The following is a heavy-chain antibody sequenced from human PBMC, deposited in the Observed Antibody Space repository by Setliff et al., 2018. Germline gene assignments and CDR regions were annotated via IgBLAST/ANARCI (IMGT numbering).Heavy chain of an antibody. Sequence: SETLSLTCTVSGGSIGSTTYYWGWIRQPPGKGLEWIGSISYSGSTYYNPSLESRVTISVDTSKDQFSLKLISMTAADTAVYYCARGRNIAARLLDSWGQGTLVTVSS. J-gene: IGHJ4*02. CDR1: GGSIGSTTYY. CDR2: ISYSGST. V-gene: IGHV4-39*07. D-gene: IGHD6-6*01. CDR3: ARGRNIAARLLDS.